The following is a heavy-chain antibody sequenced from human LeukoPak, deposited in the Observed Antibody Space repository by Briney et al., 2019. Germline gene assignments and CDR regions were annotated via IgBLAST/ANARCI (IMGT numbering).Heavy chain of an antibody. D-gene: IGHD6-13*01. CDR3: ARDKLGSSSWYGATHPRAHYFDC. CDR1: GGTFSSYA. V-gene: IGHV1-69*06. CDR2: IIPIFGTA. J-gene: IGHJ4*02. Sequence: ASVKVSCKASGGTFSSYAISWVRQAPGQGLEWMGGIIPIFGTANYAQKFQGRVTITADKSTSTAYMELSSLRSEDTAVYYCARDKLGSSSWYGATHPRAHYFDCWGQGTLVTVSS.